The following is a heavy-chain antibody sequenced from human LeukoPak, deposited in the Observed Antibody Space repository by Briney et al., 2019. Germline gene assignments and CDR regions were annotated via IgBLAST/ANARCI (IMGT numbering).Heavy chain of an antibody. CDR1: GFTFSNAW. CDR2: LSASGDST. V-gene: IGHV3-23*01. CDR3: ASLYSYGLFDY. D-gene: IGHD5-18*01. Sequence: GGSLRLSCAASGFTFSNAWMSWVRQAPGKGLEWVSGLSASGDSTYYADSVKGRFTISRDNSKNTLYLQMNSLRAEDTAVYYCASLYSYGLFDYWGQGTLVTVSS. J-gene: IGHJ4*02.